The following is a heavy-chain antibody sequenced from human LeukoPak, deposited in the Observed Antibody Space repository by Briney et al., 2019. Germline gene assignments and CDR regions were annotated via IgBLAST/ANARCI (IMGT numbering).Heavy chain of an antibody. CDR3: ARSNYYGSGSYYNCLDY. CDR2: ISAYNGNT. Sequence: ASVKVSCKASGYTFTSYGISWVRQAPGQGLEWMGWISAYNGNTNYAQKLQGRVTMTTDTSTSTAYMELRSLRSDDTAVYYCARSNYYGSGSYYNCLDYWGQGTLVTVSS. V-gene: IGHV1-18*04. J-gene: IGHJ4*02. D-gene: IGHD3-10*01. CDR1: GYTFTSYG.